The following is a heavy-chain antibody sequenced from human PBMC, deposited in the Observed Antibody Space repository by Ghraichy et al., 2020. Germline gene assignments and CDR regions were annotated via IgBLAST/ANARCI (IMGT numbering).Heavy chain of an antibody. D-gene: IGHD6-19*01. CDR2: IIPIFGTA. V-gene: IGHV1-69*13. CDR3: ALNIAVAGTIDY. CDR1: GGTFSSYA. J-gene: IGHJ4*02. Sequence: SVKVSCKASGGTFSSYAISWVRQAPGQGLEWMGGIIPIFGTANYAQKFQGRVTITADESTSTAYMELSSLRSEDTAVYYCALNIAVAGTIDYWGQGTLVTVSS.